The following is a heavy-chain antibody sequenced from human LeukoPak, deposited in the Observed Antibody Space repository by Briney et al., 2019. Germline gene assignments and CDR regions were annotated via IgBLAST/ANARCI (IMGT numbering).Heavy chain of an antibody. V-gene: IGHV4-59*08. D-gene: IGHD2-21*02. CDR1: GGSISSYY. Sequence: PSETLSLTCTVSGGSISSYYRSWIRQPPGKGLEWIGYIYYSGSTNYNPSLKSRVTISVDTSKNQFSLKLSSVTAADTAVYYCARHGAGGDSGAFDIWGQGTMVTVSS. CDR3: ARHGAGGDSGAFDI. CDR2: IYYSGST. J-gene: IGHJ3*02.